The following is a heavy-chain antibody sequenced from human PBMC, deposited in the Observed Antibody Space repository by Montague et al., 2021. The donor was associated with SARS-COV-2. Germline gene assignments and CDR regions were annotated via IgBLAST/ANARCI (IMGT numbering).Heavy chain of an antibody. J-gene: IGHJ4*02. CDR1: GGSFSGYY. Sequence: SETLSLTCAVYGGSFSGYYWTWIRQSPAKGKEWIAEINHSGTTNYNFNPSLRSRVTISVDTSKSQFSLKLSSVTAADTAVYYCARWDPQTLTLIGLRGKSSSDYWGQGTLVTVSS. V-gene: IGHV4-34*01. CDR2: INHSGTT. D-gene: IGHD4-23*01. CDR3: ARWDPQTLTLIGLRGKSSSDY.